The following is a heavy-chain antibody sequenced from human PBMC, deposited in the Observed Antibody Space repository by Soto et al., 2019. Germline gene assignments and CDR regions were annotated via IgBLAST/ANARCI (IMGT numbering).Heavy chain of an antibody. CDR2: ISGSSSTM. J-gene: IGHJ3*02. Sequence: EVQLVESGGGLVQPGGSLRLSCAASGFTFSSYSMNWVRQAPGKGLEWVSYISGSSSTMYYTDSVKGRFTISRDNSKYSLYLQMHSLRDADTAVYYCAREQRSRSWYPDDALDMWGQGTMVTFSS. D-gene: IGHD6-13*01. CDR1: GFTFSSYS. CDR3: AREQRSRSWYPDDALDM. V-gene: IGHV3-48*02.